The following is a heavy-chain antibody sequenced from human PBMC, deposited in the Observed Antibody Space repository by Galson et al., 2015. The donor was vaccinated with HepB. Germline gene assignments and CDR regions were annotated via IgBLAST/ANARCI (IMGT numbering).Heavy chain of an antibody. D-gene: IGHD2-15*01. J-gene: IGHJ4*02. V-gene: IGHV4-59*01. CDR1: GGSISSYY. Sequence: TLSLTCTVSGGSISSYYWSWIRQPPGKGLEWIGYIYYSGSTNYNPSLKSRVTISVDTSKNQFSLKLSSVTAADTAVYYCARDMCSGGSCYFDYWGQGTLVTVSS. CDR3: ARDMCSGGSCYFDY. CDR2: IYYSGST.